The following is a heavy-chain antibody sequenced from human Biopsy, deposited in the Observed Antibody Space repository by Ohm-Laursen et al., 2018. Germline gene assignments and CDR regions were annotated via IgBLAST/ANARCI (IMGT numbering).Heavy chain of an antibody. D-gene: IGHD7-27*01. J-gene: IGHJ4*02. V-gene: IGHV3-66*01. Sequence: SLRLSCTASVFTDYNNYMNWVRQAPGKGLEWVSLIYSGGDTRYADPVKGRFTISRDSSKNTLYLQMNRVKVEDTAVYYCARGPSGEASVGRGQGTLVTVSS. CDR3: ARGPSGEASVG. CDR2: IYSGGDT. CDR1: VFTDYNNY.